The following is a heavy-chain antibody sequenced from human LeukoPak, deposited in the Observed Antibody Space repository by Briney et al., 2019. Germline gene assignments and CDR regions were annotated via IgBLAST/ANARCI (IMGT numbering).Heavy chain of an antibody. J-gene: IGHJ3*01. CDR1: GGSISDSFEHC. CDR2: VHHTGRT. V-gene: IGHV4-4*02. Sequence: PSETLSLTCVVSGGSISDSFEHCWSWVRQPPGKGFVWIAEVHHTGRTIYSPSFARRVTISADTSKNQVSLKLTSVTAADTAVYYCARVEKRVGYDSGGLQSWRAFDFWGQGTMVTVSS. D-gene: IGHD3-22*01. CDR3: ARVEKRVGYDSGGLQSWRAFDF.